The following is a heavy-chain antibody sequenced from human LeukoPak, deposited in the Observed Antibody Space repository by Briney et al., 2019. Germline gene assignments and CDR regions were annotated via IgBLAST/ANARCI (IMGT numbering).Heavy chain of an antibody. V-gene: IGHV3-9*01. CDR2: ISWNSGSI. J-gene: IGHJ3*02. Sequence: GGSLRLSCAASGFTFDDYGMSWVRQAPGKGLEWVSGISWNSGSIGYADSVKGRFTISRDNAKNSLYLQMNSLRAEDTALYYCAKDDSYGSGSYSAFDIWGQGTMVTVSS. CDR1: GFTFDDYG. D-gene: IGHD3-10*01. CDR3: AKDDSYGSGSYSAFDI.